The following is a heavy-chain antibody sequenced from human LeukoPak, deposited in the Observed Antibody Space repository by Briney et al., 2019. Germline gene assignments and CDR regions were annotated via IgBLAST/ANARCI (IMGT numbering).Heavy chain of an antibody. D-gene: IGHD5-18*01. CDR3: ARDLSGVAGYTYGRGIDY. V-gene: IGHV3-7*01. J-gene: IGHJ4*02. Sequence: PGGSLRLSCAASGFTFTTYWMSWVRQAPGKGLEWVANIKQDGTEKYYVDSVKGRFTISRDNAKNSLYLQMNSLRVEDTAVYYCARDLSGVAGYTYGRGIDYWGQGTLVTVSS. CDR1: GFTFTTYW. CDR2: IKQDGTEK.